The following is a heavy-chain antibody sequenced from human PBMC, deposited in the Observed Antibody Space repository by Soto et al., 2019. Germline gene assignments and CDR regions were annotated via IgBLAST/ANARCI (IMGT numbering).Heavy chain of an antibody. CDR2: ISGSGDST. Sequence: EVQLLESGGGLVQPGGSLRLSCAASGLTFSSYAMRWVRQAPGKGLEWVSAISGSGDSTYYADSVKGRFTISRDNSKNTVYLQMNSLRGEDTAVYYCARRGSGSYYDYWGQGTLVTVSS. V-gene: IGHV3-23*01. CDR1: GLTFSSYA. D-gene: IGHD1-26*01. J-gene: IGHJ4*02. CDR3: ARRGSGSYYDY.